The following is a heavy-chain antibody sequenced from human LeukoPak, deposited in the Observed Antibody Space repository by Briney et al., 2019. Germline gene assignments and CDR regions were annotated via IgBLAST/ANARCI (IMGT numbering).Heavy chain of an antibody. V-gene: IGHV4-59*01. CDR3: ARAYSSSWYYFEY. CDR1: GGSISSYY. Sequence: SETLSLTCTVSGGSISSYYWSWIRQPPGKGLEWIGYIYYSGSTNYNPSLKSRVTISVDTSKNQFSLKLSSVTAADTAVYYCARAYSSSWYYFEYWRQGTLVTVSS. D-gene: IGHD6-13*01. J-gene: IGHJ4*01. CDR2: IYYSGST.